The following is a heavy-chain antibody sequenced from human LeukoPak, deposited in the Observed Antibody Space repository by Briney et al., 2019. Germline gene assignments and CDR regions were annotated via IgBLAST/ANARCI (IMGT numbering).Heavy chain of an antibody. D-gene: IGHD6-13*01. CDR3: ARGLTIAAAGSYNWFDP. V-gene: IGHV1-2*02. CDR1: GYTFTSYY. CDR2: INPNSGGT. Sequence: ASVKVSCKASGYTFTSYYMHWVRQAPGQGLEWMGWINPNSGGTNYAQKFQGRVTMTRDTSISTAYMELSRLRSDDTAVYYCARGLTIAAAGSYNWFDPWGQGTLVTVSS. J-gene: IGHJ5*02.